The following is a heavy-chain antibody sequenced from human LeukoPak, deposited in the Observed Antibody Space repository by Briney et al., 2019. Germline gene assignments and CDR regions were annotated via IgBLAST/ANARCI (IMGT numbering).Heavy chain of an antibody. CDR1: GFTFSSYS. Sequence: GGSLRLSCAASGFTFSSYSMNWVRQAPGKGLEWVSSISSGTSHIYYADSVRGRFTISRDNAKNSLYLRMNSLRAEDTAVYYCARGLFLEWLSNWFDPWGQGTLVTVSS. V-gene: IGHV3-21*01. CDR2: ISSGTSHI. J-gene: IGHJ5*02. CDR3: ARGLFLEWLSNWFDP. D-gene: IGHD3-3*01.